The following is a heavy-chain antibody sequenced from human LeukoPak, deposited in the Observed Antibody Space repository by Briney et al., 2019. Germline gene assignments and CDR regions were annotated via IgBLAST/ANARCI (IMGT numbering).Heavy chain of an antibody. V-gene: IGHV3-66*04. J-gene: IGHJ3*02. CDR2: IYSGRST. CDR3: ASQVYGGNSGAFDI. D-gene: IGHD4-23*01. CDR1: GFTFRTYG. Sequence: GGSLRLSCAASGFTFRTYGIHWVRQAPGKGLEWVSVIYSGRSTYYADSVKGRFTISRDNSKNTLSLQMNSLRAEDTAVYYCASQVYGGNSGAFDIWGQGTMVTVSS.